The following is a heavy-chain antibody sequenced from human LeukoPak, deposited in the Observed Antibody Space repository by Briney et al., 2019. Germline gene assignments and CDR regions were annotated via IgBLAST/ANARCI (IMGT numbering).Heavy chain of an antibody. CDR2: MNPNSGNT. CDR3: ARGHYYDSSGRGSDAFDI. Sequence: ASVKVSCKASGYTFTSYDINWVRQATGQGLEWMGWMNPNSGNTGYAQKFQGRVTMTRNTSISTAYMELSSLRSEDTAVYYCARGHYYDSSGRGSDAFDIWGQGTMVTVSP. D-gene: IGHD3-22*01. V-gene: IGHV1-8*01. CDR1: GYTFTSYD. J-gene: IGHJ3*02.